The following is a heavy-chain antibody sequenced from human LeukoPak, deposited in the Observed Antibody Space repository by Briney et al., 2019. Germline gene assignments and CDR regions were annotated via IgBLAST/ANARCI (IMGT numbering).Heavy chain of an antibody. V-gene: IGHV4-59*01. Sequence: SETLSLTCTVSGGSISSYYWSWIRQPPGKGLEWIGYIYYSGGTTYNPSLKSRVTISVDTSKNQCSLKLSSVTAADTAVYYCARDPMVRGVIRDYYYSMGVWGQGTTVTVSS. J-gene: IGHJ6*02. CDR2: IYYSGGT. D-gene: IGHD3-10*01. CDR1: GGSISSYY. CDR3: ARDPMVRGVIRDYYYSMGV.